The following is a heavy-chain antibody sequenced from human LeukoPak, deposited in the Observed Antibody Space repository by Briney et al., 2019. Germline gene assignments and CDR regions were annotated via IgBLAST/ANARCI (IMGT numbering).Heavy chain of an antibody. D-gene: IGHD6-13*01. J-gene: IGHJ3*02. CDR1: GFTVGSNY. CDR3: AREGAAAGTNDAFDI. Sequence: GGSLRLSCAASGFTVGSNYVSWVRQAPGKGLEWVSVIYSGGSTYYADSVKGRFTISRDNSKNTLYLQMNSLRAEDTAVYYCAREGAAAGTNDAFDIWGQGTMVTVSS. CDR2: IYSGGST. V-gene: IGHV3-53*05.